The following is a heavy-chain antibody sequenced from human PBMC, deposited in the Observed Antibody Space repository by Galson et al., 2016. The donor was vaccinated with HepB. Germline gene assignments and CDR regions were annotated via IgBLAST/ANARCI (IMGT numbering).Heavy chain of an antibody. Sequence: SLRLSCAASGFIFSNYRMHWVRQAPGKGLVWVSYINSDGSTTTYADSVKGRFTVSRDNAENSGYLQMNSLRDEDTATYFCARDPSWGAVDIWGQGTTVTVSS. CDR2: INSDGSTT. D-gene: IGHD7-27*01. CDR3: ARDPSWGAVDI. CDR1: GFIFSNYR. J-gene: IGHJ3*02. V-gene: IGHV3-74*01.